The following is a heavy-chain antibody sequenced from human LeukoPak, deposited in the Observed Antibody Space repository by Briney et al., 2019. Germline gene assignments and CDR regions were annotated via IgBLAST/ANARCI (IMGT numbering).Heavy chain of an antibody. Sequence: SVKVSCKASGGTFSSYAISWVRQAPGQGLEWMGGIIPIFGTANYAQKFQGRVTITADESTSTAYMELSSLRSEDTAVYYCASYCTNGVCYTSYYGMDVWGQGTTVTVSS. V-gene: IGHV1-69*13. CDR1: GGTFSSYA. CDR2: IIPIFGTA. J-gene: IGHJ6*02. CDR3: ASYCTNGVCYTSYYGMDV. D-gene: IGHD2-8*01.